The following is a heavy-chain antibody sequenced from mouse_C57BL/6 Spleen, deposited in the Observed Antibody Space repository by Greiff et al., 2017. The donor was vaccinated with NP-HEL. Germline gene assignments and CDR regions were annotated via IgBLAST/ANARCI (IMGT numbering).Heavy chain of an antibody. V-gene: IGHV1-64*01. CDR1: GYTFTSYW. D-gene: IGHD1-1*01. Sequence: VQLQQPGAELVKPGASVKLSCKASGYTFTSYWMHWVKQRPGQGLEWIGMIHPNSGSTNYNEKFKSKATLTVDKSSSTAYMQLSSLTSEDSAVYYCASEGTTVVADYFDYWGQGTTLTVSS. J-gene: IGHJ2*01. CDR2: IHPNSGST. CDR3: ASEGTTVVADYFDY.